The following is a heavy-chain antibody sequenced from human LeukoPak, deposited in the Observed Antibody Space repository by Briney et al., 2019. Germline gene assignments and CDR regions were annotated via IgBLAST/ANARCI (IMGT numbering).Heavy chain of an antibody. D-gene: IGHD6-13*01. J-gene: IGHJ4*02. CDR3: ARDLGSSWAYYFDY. Sequence: GGSLRLSCAASGFTVSSNYMSWVRQAPGKGREGVANIKQDGSEKYYVDSVKGRFTISRDNAKNSLYLQMNSLRAEDTAVYYCARDLGSSWAYYFDYWGQGTLVTVSS. V-gene: IGHV3-7*01. CDR1: GFTVSSNY. CDR2: IKQDGSEK.